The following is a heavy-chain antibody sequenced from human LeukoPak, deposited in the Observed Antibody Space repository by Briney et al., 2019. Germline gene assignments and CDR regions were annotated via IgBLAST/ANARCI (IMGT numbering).Heavy chain of an antibody. D-gene: IGHD2-8*01. CDR3: AEMADGAFGV. CDR2: MNPKSGGT. V-gene: IGHV1-2*02. Sequence: ASVKVSCKASGDTFSGYYVHWVRQAPGQRLEWMGWMNPKSGGTNYAQKFQGRVTMTREMSISTAYMELSRLRSDGTAVYYCAEMADGAFGVWGQGTMVTVSS. J-gene: IGHJ3*01. CDR1: GDTFSGYY.